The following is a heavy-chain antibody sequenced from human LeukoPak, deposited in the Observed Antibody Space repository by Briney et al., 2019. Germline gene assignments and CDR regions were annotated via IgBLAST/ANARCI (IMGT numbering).Heavy chain of an antibody. Sequence: GGSLRLSCAASGFTFSSYWMSWVRQAPGKGLEWVANIKQDGSEKYYVDSVKGRFTISRDNAKNSLYLQMNSLRAEDTAVYYCARSHYDFWSVSDYWGQGTLVTVSS. CDR3: ARSHYDFWSVSDY. D-gene: IGHD3-3*01. CDR2: IKQDGSEK. V-gene: IGHV3-7*01. CDR1: GFTFSSYW. J-gene: IGHJ4*02.